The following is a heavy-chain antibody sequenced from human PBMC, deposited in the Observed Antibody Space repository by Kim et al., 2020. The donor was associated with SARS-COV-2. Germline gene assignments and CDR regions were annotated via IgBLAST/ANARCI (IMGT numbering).Heavy chain of an antibody. V-gene: IGHV3-23*03. J-gene: IGHJ3*02. CDR3: AKDRIMSGSWGYSTGDDAFDI. Sequence: GGSLRLSCAASGFTFSSYAMSWVRQAPGKGLEWVSVIYSGGSRTYYADSVKGRFTISRDNSKNTLYLQMNSLRAEDTAVYYCAKDRIMSGSWGYSTGDDAFDIWGQGTMVTVSS. D-gene: IGHD6-13*01. CDR1: GFTFSSYA. CDR2: IYSGGSRT.